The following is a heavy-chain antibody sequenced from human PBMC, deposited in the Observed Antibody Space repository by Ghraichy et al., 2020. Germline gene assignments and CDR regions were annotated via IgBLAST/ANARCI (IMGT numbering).Heavy chain of an antibody. V-gene: IGHV3-30*18. CDR2: ISYDGSQK. Sequence: GALRLSCAASGFSFRTYSIHWVRQAPGKGLEWVAVISYDGSQKHYLDSVKGRFTISRDNSKKTLYLQMNSLRVEDTAVYYCAKEERRSSFYYLDDWGQGTQVTISA. CDR1: GFSFRTYS. J-gene: IGHJ4*02. D-gene: IGHD6-13*01. CDR3: AKEERRSSFYYLDD.